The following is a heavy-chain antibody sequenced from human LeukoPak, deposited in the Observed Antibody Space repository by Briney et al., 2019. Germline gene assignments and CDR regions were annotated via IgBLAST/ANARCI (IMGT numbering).Heavy chain of an antibody. CDR3: AKAFEIAAAGGGEDY. J-gene: IGHJ4*02. CDR2: ISYDGSNK. CDR1: GFTFSSYG. D-gene: IGHD6-13*01. V-gene: IGHV3-30*18. Sequence: GGSLRLSCAASGFTFSSYGMHWVRQAPGKGLEWVAVISYDGSNKYYADSVKGRFTISRDNSKNTLYLQMNSLRAEDTAVYYCAKAFEIAAAGGGEDYRGQGTLVTVSS.